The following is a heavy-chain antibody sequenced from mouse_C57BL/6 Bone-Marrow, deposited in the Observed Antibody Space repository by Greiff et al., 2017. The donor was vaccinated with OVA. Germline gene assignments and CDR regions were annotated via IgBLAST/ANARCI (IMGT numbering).Heavy chain of an antibody. CDR1: GFNIKDYY. CDR2: IDPEDGDT. V-gene: IGHV14-1*01. J-gene: IGHJ1*03. D-gene: IGHD1-1*01. Sequence: VQLKQSGAELVRPGASVKLSCTASGFNIKDYYMHWVKQRPEQGLEWIGSIDPEDGDTEYAPKFQGKATMTADTSSNTAYLQLSSLTSEDTAVYYCTRAITTVVALHWYFDVWGTGTTVTVSS. CDR3: TRAITTVVALHWYFDV.